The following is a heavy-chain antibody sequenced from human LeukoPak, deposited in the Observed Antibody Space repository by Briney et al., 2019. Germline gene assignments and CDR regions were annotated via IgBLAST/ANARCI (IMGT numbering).Heavy chain of an antibody. CDR3: RGPTQQWLYSGTDV. V-gene: IGHV3-49*04. Sequence: GGSLRLSCTAAGCTFGDRAMSGVRQAPGKGLEWRGFIRSKAYGGTTEYAASAKGRFTISRDDSKSIAYLQMNSLTTEDTAVYCSRGPTQQWLYSGTDVWGQGTTVIVSS. J-gene: IGHJ6*02. CDR1: GCTFGDRA. CDR2: IRSKAYGGTT. D-gene: IGHD5-18*01.